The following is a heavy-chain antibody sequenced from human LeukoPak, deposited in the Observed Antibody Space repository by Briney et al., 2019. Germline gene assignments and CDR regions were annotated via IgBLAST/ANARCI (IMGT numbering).Heavy chain of an antibody. CDR3: AKDQEASYGMDV. CDR2: ISGSGGST. V-gene: IGHV3-23*01. J-gene: IGHJ6*02. CDR1: GFTFSSYA. Sequence: GGSLRLSCPASGFTFSSYAMSWFRQAPGKGLDWVSAISGSGGSTYYADSVKGRFTISRDNSKNTLYPQMNSLRAEDTAVYYCAKDQEASYGMDVWGQGTTVTVSS.